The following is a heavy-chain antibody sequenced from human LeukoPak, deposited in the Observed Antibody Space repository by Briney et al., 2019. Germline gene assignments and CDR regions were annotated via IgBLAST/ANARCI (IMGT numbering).Heavy chain of an antibody. J-gene: IGHJ1*01. Sequence: ASVKVSCKAPGYTFASYGITWVRQAPGQGLEWMGWISAYNGNTNYAQKLQGRVTKTTDTSTSTAYMELRSLRSDDTAVYYCARTGYSSSWYDAEYFHHWGQGTLVAVSS. V-gene: IGHV1-18*01. CDR2: ISAYNGNT. CDR3: ARTGYSSSWYDAEYFHH. D-gene: IGHD6-13*01. CDR1: GYTFASYG.